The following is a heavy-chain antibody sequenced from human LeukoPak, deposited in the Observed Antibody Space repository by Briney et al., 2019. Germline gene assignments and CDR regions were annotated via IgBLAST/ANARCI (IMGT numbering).Heavy chain of an antibody. CDR3: AKDLRHRSNWFDP. CDR1: GFTFSSYA. V-gene: IGHV3-23*01. D-gene: IGHD3-16*01. Sequence: QAGGSLRLSCAASGFTFSSYAMSWVRQAPGKGLEWVSAISGSGGSTYYADSVKGRFTISRDNSENTLYLQMNSLRAEDTAVYYCAKDLRHRSNWFDPWGQGTLVTVSS. CDR2: ISGSGGST. J-gene: IGHJ5*02.